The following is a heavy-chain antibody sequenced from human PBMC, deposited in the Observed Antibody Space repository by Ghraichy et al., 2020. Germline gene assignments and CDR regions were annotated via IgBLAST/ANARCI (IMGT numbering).Heavy chain of an antibody. CDR1: GGSISSGGYY. CDR3: ARERRDGYNPNFDY. J-gene: IGHJ4*02. V-gene: IGHV4-31*03. D-gene: IGHD5-24*01. CDR2: IYYSGST. Sequence: SETLSLTCTVSGGSISSGGYYWSWIRQHPGKGLEWIGYIYYSGSTYYNPSLKSRVTISVDTSKNQFSLKLSSVTAADTAVYYCARERRDGYNPNFDYWGQGTLVTVSS.